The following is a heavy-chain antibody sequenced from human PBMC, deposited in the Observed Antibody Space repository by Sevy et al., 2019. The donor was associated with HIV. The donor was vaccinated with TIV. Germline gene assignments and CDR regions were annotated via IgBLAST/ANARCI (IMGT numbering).Heavy chain of an antibody. J-gene: IGHJ4*02. CDR2: IYSGGST. V-gene: IGHV3-53*01. CDR3: SSGNN. Sequence: GGCLRLSCAASGFTVSSNYMSWVRQAPGKGLEWVSLIYSGGSTFYANFVKGRFTISRDNSKNTLYLQMNSLRAEDTPVNYCSSGNNWGQGTTVTVSS. D-gene: IGHD1-26*01. CDR1: GFTVSSNY.